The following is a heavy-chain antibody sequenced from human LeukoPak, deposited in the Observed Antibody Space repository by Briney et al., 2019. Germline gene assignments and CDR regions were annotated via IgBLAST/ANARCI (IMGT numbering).Heavy chain of an antibody. CDR2: INSDGSST. J-gene: IGHJ4*02. CDR3: ARGWSRIYYDSSGIDY. D-gene: IGHD3-22*01. CDR1: GFTFSSYW. Sequence: GGSLRLSCAASGFTFSSYWMHWVRHAPGKGLVWVSHINSDGSSTSYADSVKGRFTISRDNAKNTLYLQMNSLRAEDTAVYYCARGWSRIYYDSSGIDYWGQGTLVTVSA. V-gene: IGHV3-74*01.